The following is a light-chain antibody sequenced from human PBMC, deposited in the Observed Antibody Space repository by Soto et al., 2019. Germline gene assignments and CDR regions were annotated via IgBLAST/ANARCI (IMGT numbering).Light chain of an antibody. J-gene: IGKJ2*01. CDR3: QQYNNWRYT. Sequence: EIVLTHSPATLYVSPGERATLSCRASQSVGSNLAWYQQRPGQPPLLLIYDTSTKATDIPARFSGGGSGTEFTLTISSLQSEDFAVYYCQQYNNWRYTFCRGPKLQIK. V-gene: IGKV3-15*01. CDR1: QSVGSN. CDR2: DTS.